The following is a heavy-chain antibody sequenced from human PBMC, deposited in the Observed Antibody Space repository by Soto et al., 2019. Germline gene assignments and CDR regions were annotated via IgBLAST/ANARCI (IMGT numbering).Heavy chain of an antibody. CDR3: AKGASSSMVRDDRWFDP. V-gene: IGHV3-23*01. D-gene: IGHD3-10*01. CDR1: GFTFSSYV. Sequence: PGGSLRLSCAASGFTFSSYVMSWFRQAPGKGLEWVSTISGSGDSTYYADSVKGRFTISRDNSKNTLYLQMNSLRAEDTAVYYCAKGASSSMVRDDRWFDPWGQRTLVTVSS. CDR2: ISGSGDST. J-gene: IGHJ5*02.